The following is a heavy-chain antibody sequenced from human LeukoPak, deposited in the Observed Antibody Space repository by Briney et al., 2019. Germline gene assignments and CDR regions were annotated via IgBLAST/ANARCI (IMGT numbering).Heavy chain of an antibody. CDR2: IRYDGSNK. CDR3: AKDRYCSSTSCYTTGWFDP. D-gene: IGHD2-2*02. Sequence: PGGSLRLSCAASGFTFSSYGMHWVRQAPGKGLEWVAFIRYDGSNKYYADSVKGRFTISRDNSKNTLYLQMNSLRAEDTAVYYCAKDRYCSSTSCYTTGWFDPWGQGTLVTVSS. V-gene: IGHV3-30*02. J-gene: IGHJ5*02. CDR1: GFTFSSYG.